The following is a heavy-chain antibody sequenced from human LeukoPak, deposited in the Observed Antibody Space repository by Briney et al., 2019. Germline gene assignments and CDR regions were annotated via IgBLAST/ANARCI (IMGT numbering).Heavy chain of an antibody. Sequence: GESLKISCKGSGYSFAIDWISWLRRLPGKGREWWGIVYPGDSDTRYSPSFQGQVTISADKSIGIAYLQWSSLKASDTAMYYCARREMATQTPFEYWGQGNLVPVSS. J-gene: IGHJ4*02. CDR1: GYSFAIDW. CDR2: VYPGDSDT. D-gene: IGHD5-24*01. CDR3: ARREMATQTPFEY. V-gene: IGHV5-51*01.